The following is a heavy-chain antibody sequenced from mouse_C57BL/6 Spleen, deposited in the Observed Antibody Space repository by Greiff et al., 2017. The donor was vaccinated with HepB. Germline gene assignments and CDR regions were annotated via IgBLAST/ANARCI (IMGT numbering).Heavy chain of an antibody. CDR3: TREGVLLRLYAMDY. Sequence: QVQLQQSGAELVRPGASVTLSCKASGYTFTDYEMHWVKQTPVHGLEWIGAIDPETGGTAYNQKFKGKAILTADKSSSTAYMELRSLTSEDSAVYYCTREGVLLRLYAMDYWGQGTSVTVSS. D-gene: IGHD1-1*01. CDR1: GYTFTDYE. CDR2: IDPETGGT. J-gene: IGHJ4*01. V-gene: IGHV1-15*01.